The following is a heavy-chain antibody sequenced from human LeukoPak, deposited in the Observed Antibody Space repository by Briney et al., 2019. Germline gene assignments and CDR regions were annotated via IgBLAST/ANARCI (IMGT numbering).Heavy chain of an antibody. Sequence: PSETLSLTCTVSGVSMTNYYWSWIRQSPGKGLEWIAYSHNSGETKYNPSLKSRITISVDRAKNEISLKLSPVTAADKDVYYCARQPGGTAGFDIWGQGTTVTVSA. CDR1: GVSMTNYY. CDR2: SHNSGET. CDR3: ARQPGGTAGFDI. V-gene: IGHV4-59*08. D-gene: IGHD1-14*01. J-gene: IGHJ3*02.